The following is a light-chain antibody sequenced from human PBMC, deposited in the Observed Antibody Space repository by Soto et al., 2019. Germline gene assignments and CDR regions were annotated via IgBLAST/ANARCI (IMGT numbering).Light chain of an antibody. J-gene: IGKJ2*01. CDR3: QQYGNSPET. CDR1: QAVTSNY. CDR2: EAS. Sequence: ETVLTQSPGSLSLSPGERDTLSCRTSQAVTSNYLAWFQQKPGQPHRILIFEASSRATGIPDRFTGSESGTDFRLAISRLEPEDFAVYYCQQYGNSPETFGQGTKLEIK. V-gene: IGKV3-20*01.